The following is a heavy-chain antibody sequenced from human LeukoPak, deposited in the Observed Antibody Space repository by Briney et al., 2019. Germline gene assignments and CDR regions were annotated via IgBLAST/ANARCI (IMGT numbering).Heavy chain of an antibody. D-gene: IGHD3-22*01. Sequence: WETLSLTCTVSGDSISDNYWSWIRQPAGKGLEWIGRIYISGSTNYNPSLMSRVTMSLDTSKNQFSLELNSVTAADTAVYYCARRRYYDGSGYLEWGQGTLLSVSS. CDR3: ARRRYYDGSGYLE. V-gene: IGHV4-4*07. CDR1: GDSISDNY. CDR2: IYISGST. J-gene: IGHJ1*01.